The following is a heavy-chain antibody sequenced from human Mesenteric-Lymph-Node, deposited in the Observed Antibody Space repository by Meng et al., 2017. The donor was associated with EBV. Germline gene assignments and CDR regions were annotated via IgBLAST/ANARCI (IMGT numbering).Heavy chain of an antibody. D-gene: IGHD4-11*01. Sequence: LVFRVALVQAGGWLKSSCGGSGMTFNMYDWNWFRQALGRGLGWVAGISGSGGTRYYADSVKGRFSISRDNSGNTVYLQMNSLRVEDTAVYYCSNLPYSYWGQGTLVTVSS. CDR1: GMTFNMYD. CDR2: ISGSGGTR. CDR3: SNLPYSY. J-gene: IGHJ4*02. V-gene: IGHV3-23*01.